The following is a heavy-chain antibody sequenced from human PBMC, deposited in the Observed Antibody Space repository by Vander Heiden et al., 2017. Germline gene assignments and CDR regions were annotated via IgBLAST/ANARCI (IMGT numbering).Heavy chain of an antibody. D-gene: IGHD2-8*01. V-gene: IGHV3-9*01. CDR1: GFTFDDYA. CDR2: ISWNSGSI. J-gene: IGHJ4*01. Sequence: EVQLVESGGGLVQPGRSLRLSCAASGFTFDDYAMHWVRQAPGKGLEWVSGISWNSGSIGYADSVKCRFTISRDNAKNSLYLQMNSLRAEDTALYYCAKAAVYAIGPYYFDYWGHGSLVTLSS. CDR3: AKAAVYAIGPYYFDY.